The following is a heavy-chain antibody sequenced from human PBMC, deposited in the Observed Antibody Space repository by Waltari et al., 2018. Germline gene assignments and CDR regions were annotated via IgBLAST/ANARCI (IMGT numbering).Heavy chain of an antibody. CDR2: IYTSGST. D-gene: IGHD6-13*01. CDR3: AREGSDSSSWYGDFDY. V-gene: IGHV4-4*07. Sequence: QVQLQESGPGLVKPSETLSLTCTVSGGSISSYYWSWIRQPAGKGPECIGRIYTSGSTNYNPSLKSRVTMAVDTSKNQFSRKLSSVTAADTAVYYCAREGSDSSSWYGDFDYWGQGTLVTVSS. J-gene: IGHJ4*02. CDR1: GGSISSYY.